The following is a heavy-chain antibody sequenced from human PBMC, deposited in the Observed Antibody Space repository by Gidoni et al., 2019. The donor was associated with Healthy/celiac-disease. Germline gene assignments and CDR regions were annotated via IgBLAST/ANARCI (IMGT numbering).Heavy chain of an antibody. CDR2: IYHSGST. J-gene: IGHJ4*02. CDR1: GYSISSGYY. CDR3: AGTGYSSAH. V-gene: IGHV4-38-2*01. Sequence: QVQLQESGPGLVKPSETLSLTCAVSGYSISSGYYWGWIRQPPGKGLEWIGSIYHSGSTYYNPSLKSLVTISVDTSKNQFSLKLSSVTAADTAVYYCAGTGYSSAHWGQGTLVTVSS. D-gene: IGHD6-19*01.